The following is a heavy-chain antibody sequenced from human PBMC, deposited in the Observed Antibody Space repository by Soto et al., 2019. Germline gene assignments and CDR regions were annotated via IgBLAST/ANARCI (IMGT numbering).Heavy chain of an antibody. CDR3: AAGGGDLYKGGYYYYGMDV. V-gene: IGHV1-69*02. CDR1: GGTFSSYP. J-gene: IGHJ6*02. Sequence: QVQLVQSGAEVKKPGSSVKVSCKASGGTFSSYPISWVRQAPGQGLEWMGRIITILGIANYAQKSQVRVTITADKTTRPADWELNRLRASDTAVYDCAAGGGDLYKGGYYYYGMDVGGQGTTVTFS. CDR2: IITILGIA. D-gene: IGHD2-21*01.